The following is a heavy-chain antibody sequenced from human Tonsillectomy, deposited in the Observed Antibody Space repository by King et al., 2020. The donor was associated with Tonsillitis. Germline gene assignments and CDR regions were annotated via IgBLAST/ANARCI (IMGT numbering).Heavy chain of an antibody. J-gene: IGHJ4*02. CDR1: GFTFDEYG. V-gene: IGHV3-20*04. CDR2: INWNAGRT. D-gene: IGHD6-13*01. CDR3: AREGHSTSGGFDY. Sequence: VQLVESGGSVVRPGGSLRLSCAASGFTFDEYGMSWVRQAPGKGLEWVSRINWNAGRTGYADSVKGRFTISRDNAKNSLYLQMNRLRAEDTALYYCAREGHSTSGGFDYWGQGTLVTVSS.